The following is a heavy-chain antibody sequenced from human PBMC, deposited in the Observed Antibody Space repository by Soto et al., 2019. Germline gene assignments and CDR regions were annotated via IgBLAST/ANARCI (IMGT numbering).Heavy chain of an antibody. CDR3: ARARGSDYDFWSGYYRWFDP. D-gene: IGHD3-3*01. CDR1: GGSFSGYY. CDR2: INHSGST. Sequence: PSETLSLTYAVYGGSFSGYYWSWIRQPPGKGLEWIGEINHSGSTNYNPSLKSRVTISVDTSKNQFSLKLSSVTAADTAVYYCARARGSDYDFWSGYYRWFDPWGQGTLVTVSS. V-gene: IGHV4-34*01. J-gene: IGHJ5*02.